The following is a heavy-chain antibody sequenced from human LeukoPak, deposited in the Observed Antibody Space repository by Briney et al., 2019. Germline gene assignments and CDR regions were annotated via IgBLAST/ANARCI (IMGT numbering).Heavy chain of an antibody. D-gene: IGHD3-22*01. J-gene: IGHJ6*02. CDR1: GGSISSGDYY. CDR3: ARDRYYYDSSGYHNYYGMDV. Sequence: SETLSLTCTVSGGSISSGDYYWSWIRQPPGKGLEWIGYIYYSGSTYYNPSLKSRVTISVDTSKNQFSLKLSSVTAADTAVYYCARDRYYYDSSGYHNYYGMDVWGQGTTVTVSS. CDR2: IYYSGST. V-gene: IGHV4-30-4*01.